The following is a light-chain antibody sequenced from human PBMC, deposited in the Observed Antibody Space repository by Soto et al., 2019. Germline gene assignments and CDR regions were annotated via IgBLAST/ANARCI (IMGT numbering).Light chain of an antibody. CDR3: QQYNSYPRT. Sequence: DIQVTQSPSTLSASVGDIVTITCRASQSISSWLAWYQQKPGKAPKLLIYKASSLESGVSSRFSGSGSGTEFTLTISSLQPDDFATYYCQQYNSYPRTFGQGTKLEIK. V-gene: IGKV1-5*03. CDR2: KAS. J-gene: IGKJ2*01. CDR1: QSISSW.